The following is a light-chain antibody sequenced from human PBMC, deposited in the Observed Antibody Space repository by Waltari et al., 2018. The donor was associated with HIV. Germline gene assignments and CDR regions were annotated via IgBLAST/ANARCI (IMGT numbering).Light chain of an antibody. CDR3: SSYTISSTLV. V-gene: IGLV2-14*01. Sequence: QSALTQPASVSGSPGQSITISCTGTSSDVGGYNYVSWYQQHPGKAPKLMIYDVSNRPSGVCNRFSGSKSGNTASLTISGLQAEDEADYYCSSYTISSTLVFGGGTKLTVL. J-gene: IGLJ2*01. CDR1: SSDVGGYNY. CDR2: DVS.